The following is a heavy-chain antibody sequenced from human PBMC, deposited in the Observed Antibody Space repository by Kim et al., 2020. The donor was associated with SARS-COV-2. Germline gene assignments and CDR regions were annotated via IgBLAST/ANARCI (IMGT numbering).Heavy chain of an antibody. CDR2: ST. J-gene: IGHJ6*02. Sequence: STNYADSGKGRFTISRDNSKNTLYLQMNSLRAEDTAVYYCARDGASYGMDVWGQGTTVTVSS. CDR3: ARDGASYGMDV. V-gene: IGHV3-66*01. D-gene: IGHD3-16*01.